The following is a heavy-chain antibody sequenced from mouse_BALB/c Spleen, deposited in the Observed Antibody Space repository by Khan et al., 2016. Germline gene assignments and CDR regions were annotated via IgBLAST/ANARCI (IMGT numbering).Heavy chain of an antibody. J-gene: IGHJ2*01. CDR3: ARIKKIVATYFYY. CDR2: TTPTNGRT. V-gene: IGHV1S81*02. D-gene: IGHD1-1*01. CDR1: GYTFTSYW. Sequence: QVQLKQSGAELVKSGASVKMSCKASGYTFTSYWMHWVKQRLGQGLEWFAETTPTNGRTYYNEKFKSKATLTVDKSSSPAYMLLSGPTFEDSAVYYCARIKKIVATYFYYWGQGTTLTFSS.